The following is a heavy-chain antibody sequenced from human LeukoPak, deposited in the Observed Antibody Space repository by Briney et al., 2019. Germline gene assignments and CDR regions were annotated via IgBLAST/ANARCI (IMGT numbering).Heavy chain of an antibody. D-gene: IGHD6-19*01. J-gene: IGHJ6*02. CDR1: GYTLTELS. CDR3: ATGDKAVAAYETDYYGMDV. V-gene: IGHV1-24*01. Sequence: ASVKVSCKVSGYTLTELSKHWVRQAPGKGLEWMGGFDPEDGETIYAQKFQGRVTMTEDTSTDTAYMELSSLRSEDTAVYYCATGDKAVAAYETDYYGMDVWGQGTTVTVSS. CDR2: FDPEDGET.